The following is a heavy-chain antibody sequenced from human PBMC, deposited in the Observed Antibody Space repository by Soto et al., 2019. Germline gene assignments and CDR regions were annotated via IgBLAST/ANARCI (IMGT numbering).Heavy chain of an antibody. V-gene: IGHV3-7*01. J-gene: IGHJ6*02. CDR3: ARERGFSSSSNGMDV. CDR2: IKQDGSEK. Sequence: PGGSLRLSCAASGFTFSSYWMSWVRQAPGKGLEWVANIKQDGSEKYYVDSVKGRFTISRDNAKNSLYLQMNSLRAEDTAVYYCARERGFSSSSNGMDVWGQGTTVTVSS. D-gene: IGHD6-6*01. CDR1: GFTFSSYW.